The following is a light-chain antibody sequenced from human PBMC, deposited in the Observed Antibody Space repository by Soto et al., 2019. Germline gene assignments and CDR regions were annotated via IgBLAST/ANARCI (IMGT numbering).Light chain of an antibody. CDR2: YDD. Sequence: QSLLTQPPSVSDAPRQRVTISCSGSSSNIGNNAVNWYQQLPGKAPKLLIYYDDLLPSGVSDRFSGSKSGTSASLAISGLQSEDEADYYCAAWDDSLNGVVFGGGTKVTVL. J-gene: IGLJ2*01. V-gene: IGLV1-36*01. CDR3: AAWDDSLNGVV. CDR1: SSNIGNNA.